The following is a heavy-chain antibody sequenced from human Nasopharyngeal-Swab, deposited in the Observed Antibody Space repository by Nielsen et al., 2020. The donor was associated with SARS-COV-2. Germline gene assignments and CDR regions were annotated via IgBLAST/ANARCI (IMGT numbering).Heavy chain of an antibody. Sequence: GESLKISCAASGFTFSGYAVHWVRQAPGKGLEWVAVISYDGHTKFYADPVEGRFTIPRDEPKDTVYLEMNSLRVDDTAIYYCAREGSERGGAFDIWGQGTMVTVSS. J-gene: IGHJ3*02. CDR1: GFTFSGYA. D-gene: IGHD1-1*01. V-gene: IGHV3-30-3*01. CDR3: AREGSERGGAFDI. CDR2: ISYDGHTK.